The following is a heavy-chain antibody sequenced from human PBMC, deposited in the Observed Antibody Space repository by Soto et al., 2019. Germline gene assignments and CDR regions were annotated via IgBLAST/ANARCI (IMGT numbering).Heavy chain of an antibody. CDR3: SRNRGGYSGFDYYY. Sequence: QLQLQESGSGLVKPSQTLSLTCAVSGGSISSGGYSWSWIRQPPGKGLEWIGYIYHSGSTYYNPSRNSRVNISVDRCKNQFALKLSSVAAADTAVYYCSRNRGGYSGFDYYYWGPGTLVTVSS. J-gene: IGHJ4*01. D-gene: IGHD5-12*01. CDR1: GGSISSGGYS. V-gene: IGHV4-30-2*01. CDR2: IYHSGST.